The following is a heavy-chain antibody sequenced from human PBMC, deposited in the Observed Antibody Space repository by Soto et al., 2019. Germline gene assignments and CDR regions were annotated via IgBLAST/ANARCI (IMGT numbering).Heavy chain of an antibody. D-gene: IGHD6-6*01. Sequence: GGSLRLSCVASGLTVSGKKYMAWVRQAPGKGPEWVSGVYDLDGTYYADSVRGRFTTSRDNSKNTLSLQMTALRVEDSSVYYCTKSSGGSSSVGMDYWGPGTLVTVSS. CDR3: TKSSGGSSSVGMDY. CDR2: VYDLDGT. J-gene: IGHJ4*02. V-gene: IGHV3-66*02. CDR1: GLTVSGKKY.